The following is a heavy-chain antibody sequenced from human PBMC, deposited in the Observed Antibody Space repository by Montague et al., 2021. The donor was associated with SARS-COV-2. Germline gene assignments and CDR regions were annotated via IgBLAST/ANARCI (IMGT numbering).Heavy chain of an antibody. CDR3: ARLRYYGGNSEFQGLVDY. D-gene: IGHD4-23*01. Sequence: SETLSLTCIVSGGSISSSSYHWGWIRQPPGKGLEWIGTIYYSGSTYYNPSLKSRVTISVDTSKNQFSLKLSSVTAADTAVYYCARLRYYGGNSEFQGLVDYWGQGALVTVSS. J-gene: IGHJ4*02. V-gene: IGHV4-39*01. CDR1: GGSISSSSYH. CDR2: IYYSGST.